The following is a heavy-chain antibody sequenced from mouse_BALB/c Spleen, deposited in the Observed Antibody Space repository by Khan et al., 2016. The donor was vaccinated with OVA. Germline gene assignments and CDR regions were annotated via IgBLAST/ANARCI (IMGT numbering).Heavy chain of an antibody. CDR2: ISPGSGDT. D-gene: IGHD1-2*01. J-gene: IGHJ3*01. CDR3: ARSNYFGYTFAY. CDR1: GYTFTDYY. V-gene: IGHV1-77*01. Sequence: QVQLQQSGAELARPGASVKLSCKASGYTFTDYYINWVKQRTGQGLEWIGEISPGSGDTYYNEKFKGKATLTADRSSSTVYMQHSSMTAEASAVYLCARSNYFGYTFAYWGQGTLVTVSA.